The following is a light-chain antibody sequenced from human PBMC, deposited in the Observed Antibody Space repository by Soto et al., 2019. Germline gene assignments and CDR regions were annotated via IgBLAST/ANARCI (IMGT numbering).Light chain of an antibody. J-gene: IGKJ4*01. CDR1: QSISIW. V-gene: IGKV1-5*01. CDR3: HQYNSYPLT. CDR2: DAS. Sequence: DIQMTQSPSTLSASVGDRVTITCRARQSISIWLAWYQQKPGKAPKLLIYDASILESGVPSRFSGSGSGTEFTITISRMQNDDFATYYCHQYNSYPLTFGGGTKVDIK.